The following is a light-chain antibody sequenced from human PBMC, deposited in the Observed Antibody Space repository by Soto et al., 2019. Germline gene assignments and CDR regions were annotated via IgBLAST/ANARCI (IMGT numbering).Light chain of an antibody. CDR2: RAS. J-gene: IGKJ5*01. Sequence: VRTHAPYSLALSLGERSTSKXKSSQSVLHSPNTENSVVWYQQKAAQRXKMLVYRASIRESGVTERFSGSGYGKDFNLTISSLQAEDVAVYECQQHYTGIAFGQGTRLEIK. CDR3: QQHYTGIA. CDR1: QSVLHSPNTENS. V-gene: IGKV4-1*01.